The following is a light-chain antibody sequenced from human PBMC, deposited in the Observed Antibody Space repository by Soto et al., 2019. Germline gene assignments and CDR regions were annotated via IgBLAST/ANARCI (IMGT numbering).Light chain of an antibody. CDR2: YAS. J-gene: IGKJ4*01. CDR1: QTVSRY. CDR3: QQRSTWPFLT. V-gene: IGKV3-11*01. Sequence: VLTQSPATLSLSPGERATLSCRASQTVSRYLAWYQQKPGQAPRLLIYYASNRATGIPARFSGSGSGTDYTLTISSLEPEDFAAYYCQQRSTWPFLTFGEGPRWRS.